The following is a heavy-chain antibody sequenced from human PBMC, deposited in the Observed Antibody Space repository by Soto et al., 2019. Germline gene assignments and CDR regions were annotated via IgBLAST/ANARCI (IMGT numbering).Heavy chain of an antibody. V-gene: IGHV3-7*01. CDR3: TKARY. CDR2: IKEDGSEK. Sequence: PGGSLRLTCAASGFTFSSYAMSWVRQAPGKGLEWVANIKEDGSEKYYVASVRGRFIISRDNVKNSLYLQMNSLRAEAKAVYYCTKARYWGQGTLVTVPQ. J-gene: IGHJ4*02. D-gene: IGHD6-6*01. CDR1: GFTFSSYA.